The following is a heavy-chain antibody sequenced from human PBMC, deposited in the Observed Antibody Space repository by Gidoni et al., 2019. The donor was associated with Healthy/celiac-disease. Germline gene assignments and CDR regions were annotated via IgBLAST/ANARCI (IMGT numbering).Heavy chain of an antibody. CDR1: GFTFDDYA. V-gene: IGHV3-43D*03. CDR3: AKDMTGSGWYLGY. CDR2: ISCDGGST. D-gene: IGHD6-19*01. J-gene: IGHJ4*02. Sequence: EVRLVESGGVVVQPGGSLRLACAASGFTFDDYAMHWVRQAPGKGLEWVSLISCDGGSTYYADSVKGRFTISRDNSKNSLYLQMNSLRAEDTALYYCAKDMTGSGWYLGYWGQGTLVTVSS.